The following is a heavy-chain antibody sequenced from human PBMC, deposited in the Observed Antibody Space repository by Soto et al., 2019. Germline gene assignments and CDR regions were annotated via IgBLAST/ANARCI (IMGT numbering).Heavy chain of an antibody. CDR3: TTGLLRFLEWFPPSYYYMDV. CDR2: IKSKTDGGTT. Sequence: EVQLVESGGGLVKPGGSLRLSCAASGFTFSNAWMSWVRQAPGKGLEWVGRIKSKTDGGTTDYAAPVKGRFTISRDDSKNTLYLQMNSLKTEDTAVYYCTTGLLRFLEWFPPSYYYMDVWGKGTTVTVSS. D-gene: IGHD3-3*01. J-gene: IGHJ6*03. CDR1: GFTFSNAW. V-gene: IGHV3-15*01.